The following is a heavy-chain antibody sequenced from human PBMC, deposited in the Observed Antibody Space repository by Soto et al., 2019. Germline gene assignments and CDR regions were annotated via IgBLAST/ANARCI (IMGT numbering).Heavy chain of an antibody. CDR2: IIPGLDVS. D-gene: IGHD1-1*01. CDR3: ASSTASLVRGCFYYYAMDG. J-gene: IGHJ6*02. CDR1: GGTFSTYT. Sequence: QVQLVQSGAEVKKPGSSVKVSCKASGGTFSTYTFSWVQQAPGQGLDWMGRIIPGLDVSNYAQKFQGRATITADNSTTSAYSELSSLSSTDTSVHYCASSTASLVRGCFYYYAMDGWGQGTTVTVS. V-gene: IGHV1-69*02.